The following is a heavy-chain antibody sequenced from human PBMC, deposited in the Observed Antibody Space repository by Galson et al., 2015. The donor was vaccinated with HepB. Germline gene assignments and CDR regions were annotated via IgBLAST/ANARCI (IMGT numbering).Heavy chain of an antibody. D-gene: IGHD3-9*01. CDR3: AREATDFDWLKRNWFDP. Sequence: SVKVSCKASGYTFTSYGISWVRQAPGQGLEWMGWISAYNGNTNYAQKLQGRVTMTTDTSTSTAYMELRSLRSDDTAVYYCAREATDFDWLKRNWFDPWGQGTLVTVSS. J-gene: IGHJ5*02. CDR1: GYTFTSYG. CDR2: ISAYNGNT. V-gene: IGHV1-18*01.